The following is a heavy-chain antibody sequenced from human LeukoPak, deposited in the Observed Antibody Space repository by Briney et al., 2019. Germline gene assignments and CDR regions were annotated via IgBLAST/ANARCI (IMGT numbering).Heavy chain of an antibody. CDR2: SSLIFGTA. V-gene: IGHV1-69*05. Sequence: GSSVTVSCKASGGTFSSYAINWVRQAPAQGLEWMGGSSLIFGTANYAQKFQGRVTITTDESTSTAYMELSSLRSEDTAVYCCARGRSSGWYEFTFDHWGQGTLVTVSS. CDR1: GGTFSSYA. D-gene: IGHD6-19*01. J-gene: IGHJ5*02. CDR3: ARGRSSGWYEFTFDH.